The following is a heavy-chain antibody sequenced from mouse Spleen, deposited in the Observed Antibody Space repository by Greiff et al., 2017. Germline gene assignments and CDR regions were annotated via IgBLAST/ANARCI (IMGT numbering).Heavy chain of an antibody. D-gene: IGHD1-1*01. Sequence: DVMLVESGGGLVKLGGSLKLSCAASGFTFSSYAMSWVRQTPEKRLEWVATISSGGGNTYYPDSVKGRFTISRDNAKNTLYLQMSSLKSEDTAMYYCARQPYYYGSSYDAMGYWGQGTSVTVSS. J-gene: IGHJ4*01. CDR3: ARQPYYYGSSYDAMGY. CDR1: GFTFSSYA. CDR2: ISSGGGNT. V-gene: IGHV5-9*01.